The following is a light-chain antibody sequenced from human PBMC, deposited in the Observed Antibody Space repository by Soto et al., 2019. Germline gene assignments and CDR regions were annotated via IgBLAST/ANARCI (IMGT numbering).Light chain of an antibody. CDR2: DVS. CDR3: SSYSISSTLGV. V-gene: IGLV2-14*01. CDR1: SSDVGSYNY. Sequence: QSALTQPAFVSGSPGQSITISCTGTSSDVGSYNYVSWYQQHPGKATKLMIYDVSNRPSGVSNRFSGSKSGNTASLTISGLQAEDEADYYCSSYSISSTLGVFGGGTKVTVL. J-gene: IGLJ2*01.